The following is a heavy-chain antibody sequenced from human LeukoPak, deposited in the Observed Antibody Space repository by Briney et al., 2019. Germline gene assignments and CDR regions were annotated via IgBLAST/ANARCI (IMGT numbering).Heavy chain of an antibody. CDR1: GGSISSYY. J-gene: IGHJ5*02. CDR2: IFYSGST. D-gene: IGHD2-15*01. V-gene: IGHV4-59*08. CDR3: ARQQCNGGSCYSRAIWFDP. Sequence: SETLSLTCTDSGGSISSYYWSWIRQPPGKGLEWIGYIFYSGSTNYNPSLKSRVTISVDTSKNHFSLNLNSVTAADTAVYYCARQQCNGGSCYSRAIWFDPWGQGTLVSVSS.